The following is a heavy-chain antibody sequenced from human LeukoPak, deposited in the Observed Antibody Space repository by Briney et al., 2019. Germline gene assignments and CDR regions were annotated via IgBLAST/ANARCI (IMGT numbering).Heavy chain of an antibody. CDR2: INHSGST. CDR3: ASRSKYYDILTGYYIPNDY. Sequence: PSETLSLTCAVYGGSFSGYYWSWIRQPPGKGLEWIGEINHSGSTNYNPSLKSRVTISVDTSKNQFSLKLSSVTAADTAVYYCASRSKYYDILTGYYIPNDYWGQGTLVTVSS. V-gene: IGHV4-34*01. D-gene: IGHD3-9*01. CDR1: GGSFSGYY. J-gene: IGHJ4*02.